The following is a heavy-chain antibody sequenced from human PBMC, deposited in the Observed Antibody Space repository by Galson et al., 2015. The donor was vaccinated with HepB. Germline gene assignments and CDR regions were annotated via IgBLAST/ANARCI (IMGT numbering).Heavy chain of an antibody. V-gene: IGHV5-51*03. J-gene: IGHJ1*01. Sequence: SGAEVKKPGESLRISCQGFGYSFTDYWIGWVRQMPGKGLEYMGIIYPGDSDTRYSPSLEGHVSISVDKSINTAYPQWHSLKTSDPAMYYCSARGGGYWGQGTLVTVSS. D-gene: IGHD3-16*01. CDR3: SARGGGY. CDR1: GYSFTDYW. CDR2: IYPGDSDT.